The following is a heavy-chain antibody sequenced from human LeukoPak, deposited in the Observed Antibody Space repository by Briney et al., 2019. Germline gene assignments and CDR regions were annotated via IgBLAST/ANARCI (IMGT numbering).Heavy chain of an antibody. CDR2: MNPSSVTT. J-gene: IGHJ5*02. Sequence: VGSVKVSCKASGYTFTSHDINWVRQATGQGLEWMGWMNPSSVTTGSAQKFQGRVTMTWNTSISTAYMELSGLRSEDTAVYYCARVAVAGTGDWFDPWGQGTLVTVSS. V-gene: IGHV1-8*01. CDR1: GYTFTSHD. CDR3: ARVAVAGTGDWFDP. D-gene: IGHD6-19*01.